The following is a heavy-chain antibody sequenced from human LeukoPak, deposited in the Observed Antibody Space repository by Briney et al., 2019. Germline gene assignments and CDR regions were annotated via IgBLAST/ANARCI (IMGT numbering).Heavy chain of an antibody. CDR3: ARDVSGRGYGGNSGWFDP. V-gene: IGHV3-21*01. CDR2: ISSSSSYI. D-gene: IGHD4-23*01. J-gene: IGHJ5*02. Sequence: PGGSLRLSCVASGFTFSNYWMSWVRQAPGKGLEWVSSISSSSSYIYYADSVKGRFTISRDNAKNSLYLQMNSLRAEDTAVYYCARDVSGRGYGGNSGWFDPWGQGTLVTVSS. CDR1: GFTFSNYW.